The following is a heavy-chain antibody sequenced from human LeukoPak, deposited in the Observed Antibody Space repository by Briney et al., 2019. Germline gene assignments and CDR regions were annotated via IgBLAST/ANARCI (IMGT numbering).Heavy chain of an antibody. CDR1: GYSISSGYY. J-gene: IGHJ5*02. Sequence: SETLSLTCTVSGYSISSGYYWGWIRQPPGKGLEWIGSIYHSGSTYYNPSLKSRVTTSVDTSKNQFSLKLSSVTAADTAVYYCARDHSSSWSLNWFDPWGQGTLVTVSS. V-gene: IGHV4-38-2*02. CDR3: ARDHSSSWSLNWFDP. D-gene: IGHD6-13*01. CDR2: IYHSGST.